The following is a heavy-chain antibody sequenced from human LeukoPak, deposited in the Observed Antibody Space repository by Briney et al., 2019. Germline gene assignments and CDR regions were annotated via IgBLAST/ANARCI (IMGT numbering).Heavy chain of an antibody. Sequence: ASVKVSCKVSGYTLTELSMHWVRQAPGKGLEWMGGFDPEDGETICAQKFQGRVTMTEDTSTDTAYMELSSLRSEDTAVYYCATDLQGWLQLNYWGQGTLVTVSS. V-gene: IGHV1-24*01. J-gene: IGHJ4*02. CDR1: GYTLTELS. D-gene: IGHD5-24*01. CDR2: FDPEDGET. CDR3: ATDLQGWLQLNY.